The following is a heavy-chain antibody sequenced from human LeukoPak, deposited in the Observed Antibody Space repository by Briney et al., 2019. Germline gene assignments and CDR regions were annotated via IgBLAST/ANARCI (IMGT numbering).Heavy chain of an antibody. CDR2: INPNSGGT. CDR3: ARDGEHIAAAGTNLDY. D-gene: IGHD6-13*01. V-gene: IGHV1-2*02. Sequence: ASVKVSCKASGYTFTGYYMHWVRQAPGQGLEWMGWINPNSGGTNYAQKFQGRVTTTRDTSISTAYMELSRLRSDDTAVYYCARDGEHIAAAGTNLDYWGQGTLVTVSS. CDR1: GYTFTGYY. J-gene: IGHJ4*02.